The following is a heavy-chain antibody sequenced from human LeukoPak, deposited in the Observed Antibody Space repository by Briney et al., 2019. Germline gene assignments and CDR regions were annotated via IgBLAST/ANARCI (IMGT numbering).Heavy chain of an antibody. J-gene: IGHJ5*02. D-gene: IGHD2-21*01. V-gene: IGHV1-2*02. CDR3: VRDDDSNCYDP. Sequence: ASVKVSCKASGYTFTDYYIHWVRQAPGQGPEWMGEINPKSGGTDYPQRFQGRVTMTRDTSISTVYMELKSLRSDDTAIYYCVRDDDSNCYDPWGQGTPVTVSS. CDR2: INPKSGGT. CDR1: GYTFTDYY.